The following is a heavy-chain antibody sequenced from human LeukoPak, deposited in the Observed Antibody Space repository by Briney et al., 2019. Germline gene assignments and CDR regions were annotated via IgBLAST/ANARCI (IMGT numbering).Heavy chain of an antibody. J-gene: IGHJ5*02. CDR1: GFTFSDYW. CDR3: ARDLGQYYDTSDNWFDP. Sequence: GGSLRLSCAASGFTFSDYWMHWVRQAPGKGLVWVSRINSDGINTSYADSVKGRFTISRDNAKNTLNLQMNSLRAEDTAVYYCARDLGQYYDTSDNWFDPWGQGTLVTVSS. V-gene: IGHV3-74*01. CDR2: INSDGINT. D-gene: IGHD3-22*01.